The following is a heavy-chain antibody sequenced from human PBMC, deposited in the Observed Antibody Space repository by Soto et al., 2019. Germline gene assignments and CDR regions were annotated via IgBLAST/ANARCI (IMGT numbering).Heavy chain of an antibody. D-gene: IGHD3-22*01. CDR2: MSPGGNSQ. CDR3: SCARAHGVCGSSVYVSAF. J-gene: IGHJ4*03. V-gene: IGHV3-30-3*01. CDR1: GFNFNIHA. Sequence: SGGSLRLSCAAPGFNFNIHALHWIRQAPGEGLEWVAVMSPGGNSQYYADSVKGRFTISRDTSKSTLYLQMTSLKTEDTAVYYCSCARAHGVCGSSVYVSAFWGQGTLVTVSS.